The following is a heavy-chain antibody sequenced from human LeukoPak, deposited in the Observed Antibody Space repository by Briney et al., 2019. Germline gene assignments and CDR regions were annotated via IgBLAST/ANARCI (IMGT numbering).Heavy chain of an antibody. V-gene: IGHV3-23*01. Sequence: PGGSLRLSCAASGFTFSSYAMSWVRQAPGKGLEWVSAISGSGGSTYYADSVKGRFTISRDNSKNTLYLQMNSLRAEDTAVYYCAKVFNYDYVWGSYGPPYFDYWGQGTLVTVSS. D-gene: IGHD3-16*01. J-gene: IGHJ4*02. CDR2: ISGSGGST. CDR3: AKVFNYDYVWGSYGPPYFDY. CDR1: GFTFSSYA.